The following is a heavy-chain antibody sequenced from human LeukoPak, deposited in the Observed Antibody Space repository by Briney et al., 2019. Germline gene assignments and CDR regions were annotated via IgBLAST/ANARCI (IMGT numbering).Heavy chain of an antibody. CDR2: ISGSGGTT. CDR1: GFTFSSYA. Sequence: PGGSLRLSCAASGFTFSSYAMSWVRQAPGKGLEWVSGISGSGGTTYYADSVKGRFTISRDNSENTLYLQMNSLRAEDTAVYYCAKDYPLYCTSTSCPEDFFDYWGQGTLVTVSS. J-gene: IGHJ4*02. D-gene: IGHD2-2*01. CDR3: AKDYPLYCTSTSCPEDFFDY. V-gene: IGHV3-23*01.